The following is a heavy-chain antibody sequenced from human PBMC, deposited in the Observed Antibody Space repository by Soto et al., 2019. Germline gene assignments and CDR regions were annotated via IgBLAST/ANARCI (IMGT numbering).Heavy chain of an antibody. CDR1: GFTFSSYW. CDR3: ARDPYDFWSGTHFDY. D-gene: IGHD3-3*01. Sequence: LRLSCAASGFTFSSYWMSWVRQAPGKGLEWVANIKQDGSEKYYVDSVKGRFTISRDNAKNSLYLQMNSLRAEDTAVYYCARDPYDFWSGTHFDYWGQGTLVTVSS. V-gene: IGHV3-7*03. CDR2: IKQDGSEK. J-gene: IGHJ4*02.